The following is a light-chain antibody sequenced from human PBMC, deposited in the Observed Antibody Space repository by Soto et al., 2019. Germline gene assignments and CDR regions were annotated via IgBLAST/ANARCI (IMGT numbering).Light chain of an antibody. CDR2: RAS. V-gene: IGKV1-5*03. J-gene: IGKJ2*01. Sequence: DIQMTQSPSTLSAYVGERVTITCRASQSISPWLAWYQKKPGKAPNLLIYRASNLQPGGPPRFSGSGPGTEFTLTINPLQPDDFATYYCQQYRSRPYTFGQGTKLAIE. CDR1: QSISPW. CDR3: QQYRSRPYT.